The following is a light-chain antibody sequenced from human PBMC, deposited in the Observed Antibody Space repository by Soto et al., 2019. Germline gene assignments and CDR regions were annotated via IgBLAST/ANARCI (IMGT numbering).Light chain of an antibody. CDR1: SRDIGSYNL. Sequence: QSVLTQPASVSGSPGQSITISCGRTSRDIGSYNLVSWYQDHPGKAPKLVIYEDTKRPSGVSDRFSGSKSGNTASLTISGLQADDEADYYCCSYAGSSSLAFGGGTKLTVL. CDR3: CSYAGSSSLA. J-gene: IGLJ2*01. CDR2: EDT. V-gene: IGLV2-23*01.